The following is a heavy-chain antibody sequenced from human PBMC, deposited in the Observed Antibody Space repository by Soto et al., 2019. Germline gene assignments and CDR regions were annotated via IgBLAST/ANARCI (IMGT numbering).Heavy chain of an antibody. J-gene: IGHJ3*02. CDR3: AKTITIFGVVITDAFDI. CDR1: GFTFDDYA. Sequence: EVQLVESGGGLVQPGRSLRLSCAASGFTFDDYAMHWVRQAPGKGLEWVSGISWNSGSIGYADSVKGRFTISRDNAKNSLYLQMISLRAEDTALYYCAKTITIFGVVITDAFDIWGQGTMVTVSS. CDR2: ISWNSGSI. V-gene: IGHV3-9*01. D-gene: IGHD3-3*01.